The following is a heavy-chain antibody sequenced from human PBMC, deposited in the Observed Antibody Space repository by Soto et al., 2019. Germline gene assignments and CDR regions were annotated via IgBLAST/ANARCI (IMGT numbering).Heavy chain of an antibody. Sequence: QVRLQESGPGQVRPSQTLSLTCTVSGDSVSTGGHYWTWIRQHPGKALEWIGYIHDSGNRHYNPSFSSRVIMPVDTSMNEFSLKLTLVAASVTAIYSCASDQGIVEVTGYFYGFDVWGQGTPVTVSS. CDR2: IHDSGNR. V-gene: IGHV4-31*03. CDR3: ASDQGIVEVTGYFYGFDV. J-gene: IGHJ6*02. CDR1: GDSVSTGGHY. D-gene: IGHD2-21*02.